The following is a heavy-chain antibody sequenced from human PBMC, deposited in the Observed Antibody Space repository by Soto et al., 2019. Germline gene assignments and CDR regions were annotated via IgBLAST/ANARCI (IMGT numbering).Heavy chain of an antibody. J-gene: IGHJ6*02. D-gene: IGHD3-10*01. Sequence: SETLSLTCTVSGGSIGSYYWSWIRQPPGKGLEWIGYIYESGSTNSNPSLQSRVTISVDTSKNQFYLNLSPVTAADTATYYCARARITLVREIIKYNMDVWGQGTTVTVSS. CDR3: ARARITLVREIIKYNMDV. CDR1: GGSIGSYY. V-gene: IGHV4-59*01. CDR2: IYESGST.